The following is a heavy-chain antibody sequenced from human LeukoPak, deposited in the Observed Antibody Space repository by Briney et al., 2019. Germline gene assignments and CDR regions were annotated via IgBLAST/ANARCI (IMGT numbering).Heavy chain of an antibody. Sequence: GASVKVSCKASGYTFTSYAMNWVRQAPGQGLEWMGWINTNTGNPTYAQGFTGRFVFSLDTSFSTAYLQISSLKAEDTAVYYCARAYYYDSSGYYWESWFDPWGQGTLVTVSS. CDR1: GYTFTSYA. D-gene: IGHD3-22*01. CDR2: INTNTGNP. J-gene: IGHJ5*02. V-gene: IGHV7-4-1*02. CDR3: ARAYYYDSSGYYWESWFDP.